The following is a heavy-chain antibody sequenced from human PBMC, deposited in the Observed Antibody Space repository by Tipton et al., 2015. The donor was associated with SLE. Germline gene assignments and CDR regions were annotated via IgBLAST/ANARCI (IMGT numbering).Heavy chain of an antibody. CDR3: ASLRFYGDYDLGR. CDR1: GGSISNSTYY. CDR2: IEYSGTS. D-gene: IGHD4-17*01. Sequence: TLSLTCTVSGGSISNSTYYWGWIRQPPGKGLEWIGSIEYSGTSYFNPSLKSRVTISVDTSMKQFSLNLMSVTSADTAVYYCASLRFYGDYDLGRWGQGALVTVSS. V-gene: IGHV4-39*07. J-gene: IGHJ4*02.